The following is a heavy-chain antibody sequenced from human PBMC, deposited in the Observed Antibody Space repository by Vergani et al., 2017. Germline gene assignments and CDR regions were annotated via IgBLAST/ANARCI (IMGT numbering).Heavy chain of an antibody. J-gene: IGHJ6*02. CDR2: ISYDGTQK. V-gene: IGHV3-30*03. CDR1: GFTSSYYG. CDR3: ARDCTSGGCPDNYGMDV. D-gene: IGHD2-8*01. Sequence: QVHLVESGGGVVQPGRSLRLSCVVSGFTSSYYGMHWVRQAPGKGLEWVAVISYDGTQKYYADSVKGRFTISRDNSKSTLYLQMNSLRTEDTAVYYCARDCTSGGCPDNYGMDVWGQGATVTVSS.